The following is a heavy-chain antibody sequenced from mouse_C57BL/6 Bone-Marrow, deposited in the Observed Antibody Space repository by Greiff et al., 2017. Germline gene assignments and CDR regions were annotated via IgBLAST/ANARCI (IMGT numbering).Heavy chain of an antibody. CDR2: IYPGDGDT. J-gene: IGHJ3*01. Sequence: VHLVESGPELVKPGASVKISCKASGYAFSSSWMNWVKQRPGKGLEWIGRIYPGDGDTNYNGKFKGKATLTADKSSSTAYMQLSSLTSEDSAVYFCARLEGSAWFAYWGQGTLVTVSA. V-gene: IGHV1-82*01. CDR1: GYAFSSSW. CDR3: ARLEGSAWFAY.